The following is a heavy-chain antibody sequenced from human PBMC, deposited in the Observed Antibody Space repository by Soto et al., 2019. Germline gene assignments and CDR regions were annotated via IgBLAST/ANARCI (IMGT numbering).Heavy chain of an antibody. CDR3: ARVPWQWLGGYAFDV. Sequence: SETLSLTCTVSGGSINSYYWSWIRQPPGKGLEWIGYIYYSGSTNYNPSLKSRATISVDTSKNQFTLKLSSVTAADTAVYYCARVPWQWLGGYAFDVWGQGTMVTVSS. CDR2: IYYSGST. D-gene: IGHD6-19*01. V-gene: IGHV4-59*01. J-gene: IGHJ3*01. CDR1: GGSINSYY.